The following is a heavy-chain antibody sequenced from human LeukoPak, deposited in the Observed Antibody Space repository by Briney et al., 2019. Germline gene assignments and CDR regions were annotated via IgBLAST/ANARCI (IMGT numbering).Heavy chain of an antibody. Sequence: GGSLRLSCAASGFTFSSYAMSWVRQAPGKGLEWVSAISGSGGSTYYADSVKGRFTISRDNSKNTLYLQMNSLRAEDTAVYYCAKGIYCGGDCYPCDAFDIWGQGTMVTVSS. CDR2: ISGSGGST. J-gene: IGHJ3*02. D-gene: IGHD2-21*02. CDR3: AKGIYCGGDCYPCDAFDI. CDR1: GFTFSSYA. V-gene: IGHV3-23*01.